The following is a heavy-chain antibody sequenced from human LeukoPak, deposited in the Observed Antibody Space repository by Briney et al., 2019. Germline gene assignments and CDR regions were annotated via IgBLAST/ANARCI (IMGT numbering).Heavy chain of an antibody. Sequence: PGGSLRLSCAASGFTVSSNYMSWVRQAPGKGLDGGSVFYRGGSTYYTDSVKGRFTISRDISKNTLYLQITSLRAEDTAVYYCARAIPYYFDSGDYYSSYGMDVWGQGPTVTVSS. CDR1: GFTVSSNY. V-gene: IGHV3-66*01. CDR2: FYRGGST. J-gene: IGHJ6*02. CDR3: ARAIPYYFDSGDYYSSYGMDV. D-gene: IGHD3-22*01.